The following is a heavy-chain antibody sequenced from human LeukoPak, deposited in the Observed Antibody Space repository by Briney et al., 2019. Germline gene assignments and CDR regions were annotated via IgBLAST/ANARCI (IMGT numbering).Heavy chain of an antibody. CDR3: ARYNRMGNREFFD. J-gene: IGHJ4*02. Sequence: GRCLSVSCAASGFNFINFPMTWFREAPGKGLEWGSFIGVHGDTNYSESAKDLFPLYRDISQKTLFLVMHNLRVEATALFYCARYNRMGNREFFDWVQGTLVGVAS. CDR1: GFNFINFP. CDR2: IGVHGDT. V-gene: IGHV3-23*01. D-gene: IGHD1-14*01.